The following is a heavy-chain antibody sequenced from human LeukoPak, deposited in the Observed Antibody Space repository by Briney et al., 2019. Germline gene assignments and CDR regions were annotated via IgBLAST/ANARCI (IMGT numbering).Heavy chain of an antibody. CDR2: IYTSGST. V-gene: IGHV4-4*07. Sequence: SETLSLTRTVSGGSISSYYWSWIRQPAGKGLEWIGRIYTSGSTNYNPSLKSRVTMSVDTSKNQFSLKLSSVTAADTAVDYCARVTYSSSSISLYAFDIWGQGTMVTVSS. CDR1: GGSISSYY. J-gene: IGHJ3*02. CDR3: ARVTYSSSSISLYAFDI. D-gene: IGHD6-6*01.